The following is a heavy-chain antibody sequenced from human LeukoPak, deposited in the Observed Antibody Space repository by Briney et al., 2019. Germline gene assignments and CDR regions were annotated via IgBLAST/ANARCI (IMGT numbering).Heavy chain of an antibody. D-gene: IGHD3-22*01. CDR3: ARVGYYYDSSGYYLDAFDI. CDR1: GGSISSYY. V-gene: IGHV4-59*01. J-gene: IGHJ3*02. Sequence: SETLCLTCTVSGGSISSYYWSWIRQPPGKGLEWSGYIYYSGSTNYNPSLKSRVTISVDASKNQFSLKLSSVTAADTAVYYCARVGYYYDSSGYYLDAFDIWGQGTMVTVSS. CDR2: IYYSGST.